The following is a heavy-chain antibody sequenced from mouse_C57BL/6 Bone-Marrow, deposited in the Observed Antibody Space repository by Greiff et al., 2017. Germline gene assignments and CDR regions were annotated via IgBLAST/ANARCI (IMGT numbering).Heavy chain of an antibody. CDR2: IYPGDGDT. CDR3: ARKDYGSLFAY. V-gene: IGHV1-80*01. D-gene: IGHD1-1*01. Sequence: VKLQESGAELVKPGASVKISCKASGYAFSSYWMNWVKQRPGKGLEWIGQIYPGDGDTNYNGKFKGKATLTADKSSSTAYMQLSSLTSEDSAVYFCARKDYGSLFAYWGQGTLVTVSA. J-gene: IGHJ3*01. CDR1: GYAFSSYW.